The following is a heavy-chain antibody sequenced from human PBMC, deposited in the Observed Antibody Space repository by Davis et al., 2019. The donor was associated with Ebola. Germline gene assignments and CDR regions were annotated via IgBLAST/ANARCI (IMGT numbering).Heavy chain of an antibody. CDR3: ASFGQLVESYYFDY. J-gene: IGHJ4*02. CDR2: INPNSGDT. V-gene: IGHV1-2*06. CDR1: GYTFTNYF. Sequence: AASVKVSCKTSGYTFTNYFMHWVRQAPGQGLEWMGRINPNSGDTKYGQKFQGRVTMTSDTSIRTAYMELSRLRSDDTAVYYCASFGQLVESYYFDYWGQGTLVTVSS. D-gene: IGHD1-1*01.